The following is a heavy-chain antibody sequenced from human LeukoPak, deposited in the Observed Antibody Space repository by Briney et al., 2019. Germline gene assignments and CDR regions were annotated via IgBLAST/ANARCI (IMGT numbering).Heavy chain of an antibody. CDR3: ARGAEGIAAADSNFDY. J-gene: IGHJ4*02. Sequence: GGSLRLSCEDSGFTFRSYEMNWVRQAPGKGLEWIAYLSSSGSAFSYADSVKGRFTIARDNAKNSLYLQMNSLRAEDTAVYYCARGAEGIAAADSNFDYWGQGTLVTVSS. D-gene: IGHD6-13*01. V-gene: IGHV3-48*03. CDR2: LSSSGSAF. CDR1: GFTFRSYE.